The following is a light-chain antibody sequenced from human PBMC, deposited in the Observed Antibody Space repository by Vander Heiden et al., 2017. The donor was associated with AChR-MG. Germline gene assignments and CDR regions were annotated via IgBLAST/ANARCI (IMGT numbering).Light chain of an antibody. CDR2: WAS. J-gene: IGKJ1*01. Sequence: DIVMTQSPDSLAVSLGERATINCRSSQSVLYSSDNKNYLAWYQQKPGQPPKLLIYWASTRESGVPDRFSGSGSGTDFTLTISSLQAEDVAVYYCQHEDITPHTFGQGTKVEVK. CDR1: QSVLYSSDNKNY. V-gene: IGKV4-1*01. CDR3: QHEDITPHT.